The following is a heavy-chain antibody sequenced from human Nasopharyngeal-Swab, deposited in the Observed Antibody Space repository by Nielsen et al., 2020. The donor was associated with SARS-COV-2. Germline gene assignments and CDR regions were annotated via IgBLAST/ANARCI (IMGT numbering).Heavy chain of an antibody. D-gene: IGHD3-22*01. CDR3: ARVGTYYYDSSGYYPTPSFDY. J-gene: IGHJ4*02. CDR1: GGSISSYY. CDR2: IYYSGST. Sequence: SETLSLTCTVSGGSISSYYWSWIRQPPGKGLEWIGYIYYSGSTNYTPSLKSRVTISVDTSKNQFSLKLSSVTAADTAVYYCARVGTYYYDSSGYYPTPSFDYWGQGTLVTVSS. V-gene: IGHV4-59*01.